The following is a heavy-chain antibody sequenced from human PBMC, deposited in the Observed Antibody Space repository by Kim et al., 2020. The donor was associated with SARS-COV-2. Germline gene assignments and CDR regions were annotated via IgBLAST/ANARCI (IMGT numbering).Heavy chain of an antibody. J-gene: IGHJ3*02. CDR1: GFTFSSYW. CDR2: IKQDGSEK. Sequence: GGSLRLSCAASGFTFSSYWMSWVRQAPGKGLEWVANIKQDGSEKYYVDSVKGRFTISRDNAKNSLYLQMNSLRAEDTAVYYCARDSFNSLLPIVVVVAATKGAFDIWGQGTMVTVSS. D-gene: IGHD2-15*01. CDR3: ARDSFNSLLPIVVVVAATKGAFDI. V-gene: IGHV3-7*01.